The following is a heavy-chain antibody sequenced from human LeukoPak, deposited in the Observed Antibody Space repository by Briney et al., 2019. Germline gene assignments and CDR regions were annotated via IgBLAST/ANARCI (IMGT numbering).Heavy chain of an antibody. V-gene: IGHV3-30*14. CDR3: ARDVGFIVGATPGAFDI. D-gene: IGHD1-26*01. J-gene: IGHJ3*02. CDR2: ISYDGSHK. CDR1: GFTFSSYA. Sequence: GGSLRLSCAASGFTFSSYAMHWVRQAPGKGLEWVAVISYDGSHKYYADSVKGRFTISRDTPKNTLYLQMNSLRADDTAVYYCARDVGFIVGATPGAFDIWGQGTMVTVTS.